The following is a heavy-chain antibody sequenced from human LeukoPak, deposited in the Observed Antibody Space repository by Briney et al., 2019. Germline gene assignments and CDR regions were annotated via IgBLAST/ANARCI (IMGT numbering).Heavy chain of an antibody. J-gene: IGHJ4*02. CDR2: INSAGNSI. CDR1: GITFSSYW. D-gene: IGHD4-17*01. Sequence: PGGSLRLSCAASGITFSSYWIHWVRQAPGKGLVWVSRINSAGNSISYADSVKGRFTISRDNANNTLYLQMNSLRAEDTAVYYCARESSYGDYDYWGQGTLVTVSS. CDR3: ARESSYGDYDY. V-gene: IGHV3-74*01.